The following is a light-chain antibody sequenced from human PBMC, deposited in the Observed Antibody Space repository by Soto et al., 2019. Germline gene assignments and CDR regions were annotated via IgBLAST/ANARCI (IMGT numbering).Light chain of an antibody. Sequence: QSVLTQPASASGSPGQSITISCTGTSSDVGTYKPVSWYQQHPGKAPKVIIYDDSKRPSGVSNRFSGSKSGNTASLTISGLQAEDEADYYCCSFAGSSTWFGGGTKVTVL. CDR2: DDS. CDR3: CSFAGSSTW. CDR1: SSDVGTYKP. V-gene: IGLV2-23*01. J-gene: IGLJ3*02.